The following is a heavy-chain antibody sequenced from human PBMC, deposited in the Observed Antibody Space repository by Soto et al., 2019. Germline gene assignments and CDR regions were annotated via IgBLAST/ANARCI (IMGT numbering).Heavy chain of an antibody. V-gene: IGHV1-3*01. CDR1: GYTFTSYA. CDR3: ASDSSSSGVGY. D-gene: IGHD6-6*01. Sequence: QVQLVQSGAEVKKPGASVKVSCKASGYTFTSYAMHWVRKAPGQRLEWMGWINAGNGNTKYSQKFQGRVTITRDTSASTAYMELSSLRSEDTAGYFCASDSSSSGVGYWGQGTLVTVSS. J-gene: IGHJ4*02. CDR2: INAGNGNT.